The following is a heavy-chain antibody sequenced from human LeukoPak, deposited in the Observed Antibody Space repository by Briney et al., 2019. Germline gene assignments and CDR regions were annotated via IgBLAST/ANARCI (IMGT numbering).Heavy chain of an antibody. V-gene: IGHV1-69*13. Sequence: SVKVSCKASGGTFSGYAISWVRQAPGQGLEWMGGIIPIFGAANYAQKFQGGVTITADESTSTAYMELSSLRSEDTAVYYCARARDFWSGYSDYYYYMDVWGKGTTVTVSS. CDR2: IIPIFGAA. D-gene: IGHD3-3*01. J-gene: IGHJ6*03. CDR3: ARARDFWSGYSDYYYYMDV. CDR1: GGTFSGYA.